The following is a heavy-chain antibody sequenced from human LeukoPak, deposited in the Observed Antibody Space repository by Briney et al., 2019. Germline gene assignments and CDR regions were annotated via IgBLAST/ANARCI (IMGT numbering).Heavy chain of an antibody. CDR3: ARSIYHYGGLQY. Sequence: SSVKVSCKSCRCTLTGYYMHWVGRAPGQGLEWMGIINPSGGSTSYAQKFQGRVTMTRDTSTSTVYMELSSLRSEDTAVYYCARSIYHYGGLQYWGQGTLVTVSS. V-gene: IGHV1-46*01. J-gene: IGHJ4*02. CDR1: RCTLTGYY. D-gene: IGHD4-23*01. CDR2: INPSGGST.